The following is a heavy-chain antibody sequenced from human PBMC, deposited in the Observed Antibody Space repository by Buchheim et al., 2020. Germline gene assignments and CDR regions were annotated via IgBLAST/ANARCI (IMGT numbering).Heavy chain of an antibody. CDR2: IYYSGST. Sequence: QVQLQESGPGLVRPSQTLSLTCTVSGGSISSGGYYWSWIRQHPGKGLEWIGYIYYSGSTYYNPSLKSRVTISVDTSKNQFSLKLSSVTAADTAVYYCARDCYYDSSGYPQAWYFDLWGRGTL. CDR1: GGSISSGGYY. J-gene: IGHJ2*01. D-gene: IGHD3-22*01. V-gene: IGHV4-31*03. CDR3: ARDCYYDSSGYPQAWYFDL.